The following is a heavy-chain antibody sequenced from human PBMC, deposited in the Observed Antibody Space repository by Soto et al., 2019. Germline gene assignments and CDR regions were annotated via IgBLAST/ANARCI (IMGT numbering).Heavy chain of an antibody. Sequence: QVQLKASVPGLVKPSHILSLTCTDAACSMNTGHSHWSWVSQPPGKVLAWLGHIYYKGSADYNPSLKTRVTISVAPSKSQFSLKPSSVTAAETAISYCARLDHLRSGYFTYDFDFWGPGTLVTVSS. CDR3: ARLDHLRSGYFTYDFDF. J-gene: IGHJ4*02. CDR1: ACSMNTGHSH. CDR2: IYYKGSA. D-gene: IGHD3-3*02. V-gene: IGHV4-31*03.